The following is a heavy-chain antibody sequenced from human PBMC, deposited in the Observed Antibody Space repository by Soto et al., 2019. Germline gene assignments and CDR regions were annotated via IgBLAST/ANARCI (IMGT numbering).Heavy chain of an antibody. CDR3: ARQGGDYLTYYYYGMDV. CDR1: GYSFTSYW. V-gene: IGHV5-51*01. J-gene: IGHJ6*02. Sequence: GESLKISCNGSGYSFTSYWICWVRQMPWKGLEWMGIIYPGDSDTRYSPSFQGQVTISADKSISTAYLQWSSLKASGTAMYYCARQGGDYLTYYYYGMDVWGQGTTVTVSS. D-gene: IGHD2-21*02. CDR2: IYPGDSDT.